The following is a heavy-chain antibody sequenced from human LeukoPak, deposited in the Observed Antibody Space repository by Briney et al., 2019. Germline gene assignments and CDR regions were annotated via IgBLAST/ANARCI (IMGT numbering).Heavy chain of an antibody. J-gene: IGHJ1*01. CDR3: ARDAYCGGDCYFAFQH. CDR1: GFTVSSNY. Sequence: PGGSLRLSCAASGFTVSSNYMNWVRQAPGKGLEWVSVIHSGGSTHYADSVKGRFIISRDNSKNTLYLQMNSLRAEDTAVYYCARDAYCGGDCYFAFQHWGQGTLVTVSS. V-gene: IGHV3-66*01. CDR2: IHSGGST. D-gene: IGHD2-21*02.